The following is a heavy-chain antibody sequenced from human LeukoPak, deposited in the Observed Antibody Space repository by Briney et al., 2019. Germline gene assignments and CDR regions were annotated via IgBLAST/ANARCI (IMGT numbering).Heavy chain of an antibody. CDR2: ISGDGGST. J-gene: IGHJ4*02. D-gene: IGHD1-20*01. Sequence: PGGSLRLSCAAPGFIFDDYAIHWVRQAPGKGLEWVSLISGDGGSTFYADSVKGRFTISRDNAKNSLYLQMNSLRAEDTAVYYCARGDYNWNYWGQGTLVTVSS. CDR1: GFIFDDYA. V-gene: IGHV3-43*02. CDR3: ARGDYNWNY.